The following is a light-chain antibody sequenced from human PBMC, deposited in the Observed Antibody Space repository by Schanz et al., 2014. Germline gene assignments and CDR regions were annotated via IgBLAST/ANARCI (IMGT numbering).Light chain of an antibody. CDR3: TSYAGSNNWGV. V-gene: IGLV1-40*01. CDR2: DNT. CDR1: ASNIGAGYD. J-gene: IGLJ3*02. Sequence: QSVLTQPPSVSGAPGQGVTISCTGSASNIGAGYDVHWYQQVPGTAPKPLIFDNTNRPSGVPDRFSGSKSGNTASLTVSGLQAEDEADYYCTSYAGSNNWGVFGGGTKLTVL.